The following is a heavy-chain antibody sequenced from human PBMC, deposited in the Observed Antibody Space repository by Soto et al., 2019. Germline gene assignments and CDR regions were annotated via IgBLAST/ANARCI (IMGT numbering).Heavy chain of an antibody. CDR1: GFTFSDYY. CDR2: MSPDSSHT. J-gene: IGHJ4*02. CDR3: ARRGSLDY. D-gene: IGHD3-10*01. V-gene: IGHV3-11*05. Sequence: QVQLVESGGGLVKPGRSLRLSCAASGFTFSDYYMSWVRRAPGKGPEWVAEMSPDSSHTNYADSVKGRFTISRDNTKNSLYLQMNSLRTDDTAVYYCARRGSLDYWGQGTLVTVSS.